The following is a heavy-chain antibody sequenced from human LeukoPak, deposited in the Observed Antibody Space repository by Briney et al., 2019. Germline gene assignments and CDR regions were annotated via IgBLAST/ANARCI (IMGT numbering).Heavy chain of an antibody. V-gene: IGHV3-23*01. CDR2: ISGSGGST. CDR3: ARSSSPFDY. Sequence: PGGSLRLSCAASGFTFSSYAMSWVRQAPGKGLEWVSAISGSGGSTYYADPVKGRSTISRDNYKNTPFLQMNILTAEDSALSYCARSSSPFDYRGPRALVTVCS. D-gene: IGHD6-6*01. CDR1: GFTFSSYA. J-gene: IGHJ4*02.